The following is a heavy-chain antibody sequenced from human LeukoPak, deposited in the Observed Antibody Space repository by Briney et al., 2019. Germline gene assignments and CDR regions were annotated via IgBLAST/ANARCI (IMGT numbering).Heavy chain of an antibody. CDR1: SGSISSHY. V-gene: IGHV4-59*11. Sequence: SETLSLTCTVSSGSISSHYWSWIRQPPGKGLEWIGYIYYSGSTNYNPSLKSRVTISVDTSKNQFSLKLSSVTAADTAVYYCARDGAYGDYVSYWGQGTLVTVSS. D-gene: IGHD4-17*01. CDR2: IYYSGST. CDR3: ARDGAYGDYVSY. J-gene: IGHJ4*02.